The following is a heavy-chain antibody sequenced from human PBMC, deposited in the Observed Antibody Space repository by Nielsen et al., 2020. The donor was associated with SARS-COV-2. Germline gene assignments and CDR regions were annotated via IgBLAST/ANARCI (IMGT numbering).Heavy chain of an antibody. D-gene: IGHD3-3*01. Sequence: GESLKISCSASGFTFSSTYMDWVRQAPGQGLVWVSRINPSGSGTAYADSVEGRFAVSRDNAENTVVLQIHSLRVEDTAVYYCAGGADFWSGTQKYYMDVWGKGTTVTVSS. CDR2: INPSGSGT. J-gene: IGHJ6*04. CDR3: AGGADFWSGTQKYYMDV. CDR1: GFTFSSTY. V-gene: IGHV3-74*01.